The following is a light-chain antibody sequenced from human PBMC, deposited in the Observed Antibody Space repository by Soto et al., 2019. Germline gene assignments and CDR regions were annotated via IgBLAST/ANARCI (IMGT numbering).Light chain of an antibody. CDR3: QKYFSAPWT. V-gene: IGKV1-27*01. CDR2: AAS. J-gene: IGKJ1*01. Sequence: DIQMTQSPSSLSASVGDRVTITCRASQAIRNSLAWYQQKPGKVPKLLIYAASTLRSGVPSRFTGSGSGTDFTLTITSLQPEDVATYYCQKYFSAPWTFGQGTKVEIK. CDR1: QAIRNS.